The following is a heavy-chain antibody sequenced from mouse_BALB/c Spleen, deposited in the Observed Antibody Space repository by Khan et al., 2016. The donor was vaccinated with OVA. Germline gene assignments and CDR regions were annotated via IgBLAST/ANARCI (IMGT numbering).Heavy chain of an antibody. CDR2: INPTSGYT. CDR1: GYTFTTYW. V-gene: IGHV1-7*01. Sequence: VQLQQSGAELAKPGASVKMSCKASGYTFTTYWMHWVKQRPGQGLEWIGYINPTSGYTDYNEKFKDRATLTGDKSSSTAYMQLSSLTSEDSAVYYCTRDRIDYWGQGTTLTVSS. CDR3: TRDRIDY. J-gene: IGHJ2*01.